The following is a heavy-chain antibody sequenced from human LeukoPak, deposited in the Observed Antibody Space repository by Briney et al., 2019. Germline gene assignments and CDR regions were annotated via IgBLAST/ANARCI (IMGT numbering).Heavy chain of an antibody. Sequence: GGSLRLSCAASGFIFSDYYMSWIRQAPGKGLEWVSYISSSGSTMYYTDSVKGRFTISRDNAKDSLYLQMNSLRAEDTAVYYCAKQYPTVTTGEVDCWGQGTLVTVSS. CDR1: GFIFSDYY. CDR2: ISSSGSTM. J-gene: IGHJ4*02. V-gene: IGHV3-11*01. D-gene: IGHD4-17*01. CDR3: AKQYPTVTTGEVDC.